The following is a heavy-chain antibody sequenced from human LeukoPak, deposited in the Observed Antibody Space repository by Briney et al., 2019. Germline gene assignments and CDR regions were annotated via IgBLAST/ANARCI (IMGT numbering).Heavy chain of an antibody. CDR2: IIPMFDTA. Sequence: SVKVSCKASGYTFTGYYMHWVRQAPGQGLEWMGGIIPMFDTANYAQMFQGRVTITADKSTSTAYMELSSLTSEDTAVYYCARADNWEGAKGDWGQGTMVTVSS. D-gene: IGHD3-16*01. CDR1: GYTFTGYY. CDR3: ARADNWEGAKGD. J-gene: IGHJ3*01. V-gene: IGHV1-69*06.